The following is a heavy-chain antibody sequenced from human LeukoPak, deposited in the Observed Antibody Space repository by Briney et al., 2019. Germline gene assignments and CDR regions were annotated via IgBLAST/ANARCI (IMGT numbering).Heavy chain of an antibody. J-gene: IGHJ6*03. CDR1: GFTFSSYS. CDR3: AKSELVVPDYYYYYYMDV. D-gene: IGHD2-2*01. Sequence: PGGSLRLSCAASGFTFSSYSMNWVRQAPGKGLEWVSYISSSSTIYYEDSVKGRFTISRDNANNSLYLQMNSLRAEDTAVYYCAKSELVVPDYYYYYYMDVWGKGTTVPISS. CDR2: ISSSSTI. V-gene: IGHV3-48*01.